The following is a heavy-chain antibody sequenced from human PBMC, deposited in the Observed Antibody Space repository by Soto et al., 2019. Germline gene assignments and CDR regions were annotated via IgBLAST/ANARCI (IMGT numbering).Heavy chain of an antibody. CDR2: IYPGDSDT. Sequence: GESLKISCKGSGYSFTSYWIGWVRQMPGKGLEWMGIIYPGDSDTRYSPSFQGQVTISADKSISTAYLQWSSLKASDTAMYYCARHLALYYDFWSGYSAKKDYYGMDGWGQGTTVTFSS. D-gene: IGHD3-3*01. CDR1: GYSFTSYW. CDR3: ARHLALYYDFWSGYSAKKDYYGMDG. V-gene: IGHV5-51*01. J-gene: IGHJ6*02.